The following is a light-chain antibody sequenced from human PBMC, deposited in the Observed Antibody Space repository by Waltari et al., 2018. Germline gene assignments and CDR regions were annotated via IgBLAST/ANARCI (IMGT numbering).Light chain of an antibody. CDR3: ASWHDSLSGPV. J-gene: IGLJ1*01. V-gene: IGLV1-47*01. CDR2: KNN. Sequence: QSLLTQPPSASGTPGQRVTISCSGSSSDIGGNFVYWYQQLPGTATRLLIYKNNQRPSGVPDQLSASKSGTSASLAISGLRSEDEADYYCASWHDSLSGPVFGTGTRVTVL. CDR1: SSDIGGNF.